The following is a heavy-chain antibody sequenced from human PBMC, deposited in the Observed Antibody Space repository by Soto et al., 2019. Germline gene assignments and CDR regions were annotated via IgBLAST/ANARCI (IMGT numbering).Heavy chain of an antibody. Sequence: QVQLVESGGGVVQHGRSLRLSCADSGFIFSIFGMHWVRQAPGKGLEWVAEISYDGTKKNYADSVKGRFIISRDNSKNTLYLQMNSLRPEDTAVYYCARDFADSYGSVSLDYWGQGTLVTVSS. CDR2: ISYDGTKK. CDR1: GFIFSIFG. D-gene: IGHD3-10*01. V-gene: IGHV3-30-3*01. CDR3: ARDFADSYGSVSLDY. J-gene: IGHJ4*02.